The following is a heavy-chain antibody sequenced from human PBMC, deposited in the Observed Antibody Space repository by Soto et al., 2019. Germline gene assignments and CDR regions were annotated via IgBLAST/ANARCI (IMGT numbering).Heavy chain of an antibody. CDR3: ARGDGDRSAGLDS. CDR2: IFHNGNT. V-gene: IGHV4-31*03. Sequence: QVQLQESGPGLVKPAQTLSLTCSVSGVSISDSYYWNWIRQPPWKGLEWIGYIFHNGNTYYNPSLRSRLSISVDTPKNQFSLRLFSVTGADTAVYYCARGDGDRSAGLDSWGQGTLVTVSS. J-gene: IGHJ4*02. D-gene: IGHD4-17*01. CDR1: GVSISDSYY.